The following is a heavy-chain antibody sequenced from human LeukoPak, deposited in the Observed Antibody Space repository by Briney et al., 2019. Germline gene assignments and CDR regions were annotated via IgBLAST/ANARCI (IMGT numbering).Heavy chain of an antibody. CDR1: GYTFTGYY. Sequence: APVKVSCKASGYTFTGYYMHWVRQAPGQGLEWLGWINPNSGGTNYAQKFQGRVTMTRDTSISTAYMELSRLRSDDTAVYYCARDRVRGGYSSGWYGYWGQGTLVTVSS. V-gene: IGHV1-2*02. J-gene: IGHJ4*02. CDR3: ARDRVRGGYSSGWYGY. CDR2: INPNSGGT. D-gene: IGHD6-19*01.